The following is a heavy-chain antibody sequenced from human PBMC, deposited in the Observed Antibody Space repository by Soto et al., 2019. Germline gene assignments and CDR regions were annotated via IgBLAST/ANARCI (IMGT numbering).Heavy chain of an antibody. CDR3: ARHEAAAGPLPLDY. CDR1: GGSISSYY. V-gene: IGHV4-59*08. CDR2: IYYSGST. D-gene: IGHD6-13*01. Sequence: QVQLQESGPGLVKPSETLSLTCTVSGGSISSYYWSWIRQPPGKGLEWIGYIYYSGSTNYNPSLKSRVTISVDTSKNQFSLKLSSVTAADTAVYYCARHEAAAGPLPLDYWGQGTLVTVSS. J-gene: IGHJ4*02.